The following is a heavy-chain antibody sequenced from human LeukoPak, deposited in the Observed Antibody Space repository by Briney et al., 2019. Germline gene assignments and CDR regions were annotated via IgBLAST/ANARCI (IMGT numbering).Heavy chain of an antibody. J-gene: IGHJ4*02. CDR1: GGSISSSNW. CDR3: ARVGWEQWLPRDY. Sequence: NPSGTLSLTCAVSGGSISSSNWWSWVRQPPGKGLEWIGEIYHSGSTNYNPSLKSRVTISVDKSKNQFSLKLSSVTAADTAVYYCARVGWEQWLPRDYWGQGTLVTVSS. CDR2: IYHSGST. V-gene: IGHV4-4*02. D-gene: IGHD6-19*01.